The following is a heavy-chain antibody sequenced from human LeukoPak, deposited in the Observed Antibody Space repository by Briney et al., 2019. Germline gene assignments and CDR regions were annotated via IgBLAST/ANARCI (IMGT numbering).Heavy chain of an antibody. V-gene: IGHV3-23*01. J-gene: IGHJ4*02. D-gene: IGHD6-19*01. CDR3: ARQLYSSGWYGFDY. Sequence: PGGSLRLSCAASGFIFSNYAMSWVRQAPGKGLEWVSAIGGRDGGTYYADSVKGRFTVSRDDPKNTLYLQMNTLRVEDTAVYYCARQLYSSGWYGFDYWGQGTLVTVSS. CDR2: IGGRDGGT. CDR1: GFIFSNYA.